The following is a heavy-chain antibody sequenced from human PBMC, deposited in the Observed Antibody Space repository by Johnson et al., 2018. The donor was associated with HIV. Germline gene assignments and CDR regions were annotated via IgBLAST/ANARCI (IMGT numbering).Heavy chain of an antibody. CDR1: GSTFSSYG. J-gene: IGHJ3*01. CDR3: AKGEAQEGWIQLWSYAFDF. D-gene: IGHD5-18*01. V-gene: IGHV3-30*02. Sequence: QVQLVESGGGVVQPGGSLRLSCAASGSTFSSYGMHWVRQAPGKGLEWVAFIRYDGSNRYYADSVKGRFTISRDNSRNMLFLQMSNLRTEETAVYYCAKGEAQEGWIQLWSYAFDFWGRGTMVTVSS. CDR2: IRYDGSNR.